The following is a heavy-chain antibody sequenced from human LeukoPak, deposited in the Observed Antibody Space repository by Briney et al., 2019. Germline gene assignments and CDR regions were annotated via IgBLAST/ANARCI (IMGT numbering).Heavy chain of an antibody. Sequence: PGGSLRLSCAAPGFTFSSYSMNWVRQAPGKGLEWVSSISSSSSYIYYADSVKGRFTISRDNAKNSLYLQMNSLRAEDTAVYYCARDPIGYGAYEISYYYYMDVWGKGTTVTVSS. CDR3: ARDPIGYGAYEISYYYYMDV. J-gene: IGHJ6*03. CDR2: ISSSSSYI. V-gene: IGHV3-21*01. CDR1: GFTFSSYS. D-gene: IGHD4-17*01.